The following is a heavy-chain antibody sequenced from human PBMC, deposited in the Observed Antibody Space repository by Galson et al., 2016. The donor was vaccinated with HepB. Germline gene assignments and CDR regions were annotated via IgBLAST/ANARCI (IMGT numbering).Heavy chain of an antibody. CDR2: IIPIFDRP. CDR3: ARDQAYDSGNFDVLEG. J-gene: IGHJ4*02. D-gene: IGHD3-22*01. Sequence: SVKVSCKASVDNFSTFSLSWVRQAPVQGLEWIGGIIPIFDRPNYAQKFQGRLTITADDYTTTTHMGLSSLTTDDTAVYFCARDQAYDSGNFDVLEGWGQGTLVTVSA. CDR1: VDNFSTFS. V-gene: IGHV1-69*13.